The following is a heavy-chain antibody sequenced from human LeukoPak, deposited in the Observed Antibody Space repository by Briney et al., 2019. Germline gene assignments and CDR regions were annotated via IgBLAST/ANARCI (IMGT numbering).Heavy chain of an antibody. CDR2: ISPTGSTT. CDR3: ARGPNSNWSGLDF. CDR1: GFSFSGHW. Sequence: GGSLRLSCTASGFSFSGHWMHWARQLPGKGLVWVSRISPTGSTTGYADSVKGRFTVSRDNAKNTLYLQVNNLRAEDTAVYYCARGPNSNWSGLDFWGQGTLLTVSS. D-gene: IGHD6-6*01. V-gene: IGHV3-74*01. J-gene: IGHJ4*02.